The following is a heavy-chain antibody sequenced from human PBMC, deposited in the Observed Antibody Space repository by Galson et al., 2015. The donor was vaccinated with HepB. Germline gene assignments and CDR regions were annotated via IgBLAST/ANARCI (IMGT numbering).Heavy chain of an antibody. J-gene: IGHJ3*02. Sequence: SVKVSCKASGYTFTNYYMHWVRQAPGQGLEWMGIINPSGGSTSYAQKFQGRVTMTRDTSTSTVYMELSSLRSEDTAVYYCARDTIHDPDAFDIWGQGTMVTVSS. CDR1: GYTFTNYY. CDR2: INPSGGST. CDR3: ARDTIHDPDAFDI. V-gene: IGHV1-46*01. D-gene: IGHD3-9*01.